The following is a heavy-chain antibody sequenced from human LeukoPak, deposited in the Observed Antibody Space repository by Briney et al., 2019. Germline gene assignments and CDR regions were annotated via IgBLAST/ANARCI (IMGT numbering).Heavy chain of an antibody. V-gene: IGHV1-46*01. CDR1: GYTFTSYY. CDR2: INPSGGST. Sequence: ASVKVSCKASGYTFTSYYMHWVRRAPGQGLEWMGIINPSGGSTSYAQKFQGRVTMTRDTSTSTVYMELSRLRSEDTAVYYCAIDRSLVTAVSGSMNYWGQGTLVTVSS. D-gene: IGHD6-19*01. CDR3: AIDRSLVTAVSGSMNY. J-gene: IGHJ4*02.